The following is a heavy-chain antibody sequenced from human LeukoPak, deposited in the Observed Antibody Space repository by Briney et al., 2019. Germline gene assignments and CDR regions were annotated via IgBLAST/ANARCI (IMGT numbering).Heavy chain of an antibody. V-gene: IGHV4-4*07. D-gene: IGHD3-22*01. CDR1: DGSISIYY. CDR3: ARLTYYYHSSGYYYGYYFDY. CDR2: IYSSGST. J-gene: IGHJ4*02. Sequence: PSETLSLTCTVSDGSISIYYWSWIRQPAGKGLEWIGRIYSSGSTNYNPSLKSRVTMSVDTSKSEFSLKLSSVTAADTAVYYCARLTYYYHSSGYYYGYYFDYWGQGTLVTVSS.